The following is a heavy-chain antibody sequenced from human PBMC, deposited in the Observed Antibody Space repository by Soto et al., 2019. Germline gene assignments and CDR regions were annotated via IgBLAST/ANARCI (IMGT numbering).Heavy chain of an antibody. V-gene: IGHV1-18*01. CDR3: AVSGYYSGHYYYYYGMDV. CDR2: ISAYNGNT. J-gene: IGHJ6*02. Sequence: ASVKVSCKASGYTFTSYGISWVRQAPGQGLEWMGWISAYNGNTNYAQKLQGRVTMTTDTSTSTAYMELRSLRSDDTAVYYCAVSGYYSGHYYYYYGMDVWGQGTTVTVPS. CDR1: GYTFTSYG. D-gene: IGHD3-22*01.